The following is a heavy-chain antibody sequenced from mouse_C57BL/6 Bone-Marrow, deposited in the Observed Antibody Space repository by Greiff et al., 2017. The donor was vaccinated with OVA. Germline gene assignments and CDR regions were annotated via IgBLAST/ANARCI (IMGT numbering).Heavy chain of an antibody. CDR3: ARGGLRRKAWFAY. J-gene: IGHJ3*01. D-gene: IGHD2-4*01. CDR1: GFTFSDYG. Sequence: EVQRVESGGGLVKPGGSLKLSCAASGFTFSDYGMHWVRQAPEKGLEWVAYISSGSSTIYYADTAKGRFTIARDNAKNTLFRQMTSLRSEDTAMYYCARGGLRRKAWFAYWGQGTLVTVSA. CDR2: ISSGSSTI. V-gene: IGHV5-17*01.